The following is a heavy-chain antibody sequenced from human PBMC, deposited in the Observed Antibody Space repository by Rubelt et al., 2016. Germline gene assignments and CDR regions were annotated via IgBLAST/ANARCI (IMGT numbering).Heavy chain of an antibody. V-gene: IGHV3-66*01. Sequence: SGGSTCYADSVKGRFTISRDNSKNTLYLQMNSLRAEDTAVYYCARDGGGSYSFDYWGQGTLVTVSS. CDR2: SGGST. CDR3: ARDGGGSYSFDY. J-gene: IGHJ4*02. D-gene: IGHD1-26*01.